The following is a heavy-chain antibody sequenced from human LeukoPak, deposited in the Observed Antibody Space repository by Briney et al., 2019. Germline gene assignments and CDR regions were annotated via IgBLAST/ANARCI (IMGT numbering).Heavy chain of an antibody. CDR1: GFTFSSYW. CDR3: ARGSLDFPSGSYATPIDY. D-gene: IGHD1-26*01. V-gene: IGHV3-74*01. Sequence: PGGSLRLSCAASGFTFSSYWMHWVRQAPGKGLVWVSRINSDGSSTSYADSVKGRFTISRDNAKNTLYLQMNSLRAEDTAVYYCARGSLDFPSGSYATPIDYWGQGTLVTVSS. J-gene: IGHJ4*02. CDR2: INSDGSST.